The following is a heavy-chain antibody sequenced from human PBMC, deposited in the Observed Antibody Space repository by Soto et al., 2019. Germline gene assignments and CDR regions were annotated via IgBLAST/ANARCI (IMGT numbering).Heavy chain of an antibody. J-gene: IGHJ3*02. CDR1: RFSFSNYA. CDR3: STDPNGDYIGAFDN. D-gene: IGHD4-17*01. Sequence: EVQLLESGGRLVPPGGSLRLSCAGSRFSFSNYAMTWARQAPGEGLEWVSSITGSGGGTTYADSVKGRFTISRDNSKNILYLQMESLRAEDTAVYYCSTDPNGDYIGAFDNWGQGTMVTVSS. V-gene: IGHV3-23*01. CDR2: ITGSGGGT.